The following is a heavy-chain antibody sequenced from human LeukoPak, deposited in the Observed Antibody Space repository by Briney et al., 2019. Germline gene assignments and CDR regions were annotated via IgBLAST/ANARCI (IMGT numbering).Heavy chain of an antibody. Sequence: NSGGSLRLSCAASGFTFSSYSMSWVRQAPGKGLEWVSPNSSSSSYIYYAHSVKGRFTISRANAKDSLYLQMNSLRAEDTAVYYCARSPRITVVRGVPLDAFDIWGQGTMVTVSS. V-gene: IGHV3-21*01. CDR3: ARSPRITVVRGVPLDAFDI. CDR1: GFTFSSYS. CDR2: NSSSSSYI. D-gene: IGHD3-10*01. J-gene: IGHJ3*02.